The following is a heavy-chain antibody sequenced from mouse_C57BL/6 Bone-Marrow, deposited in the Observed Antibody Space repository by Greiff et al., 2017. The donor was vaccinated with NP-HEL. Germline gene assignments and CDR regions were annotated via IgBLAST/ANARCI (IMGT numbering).Heavy chain of an antibody. CDR1: GYTFTSYW. D-gene: IGHD2-3*01. CDR3: AREGNGYYPAWFAY. V-gene: IGHV1-69*01. J-gene: IGHJ3*01. Sequence: VQLQQPGAELVMPGASVKLSCKASGYTFTSYWMHWVKQRPGQGLEWIGEIDPSDSYTNYNQKFKGKSTLTVDKSSSTAYMQLSSLTSEDSAVYYCAREGNGYYPAWFAYWGQGTLVTVSA. CDR2: IDPSDSYT.